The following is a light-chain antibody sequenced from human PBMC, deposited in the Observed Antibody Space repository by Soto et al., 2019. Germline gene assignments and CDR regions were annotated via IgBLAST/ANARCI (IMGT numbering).Light chain of an antibody. Sequence: DIQMTQSPSSVSASVGDRVTITCRASQDISNGLAWYQQKLGKAPKLLIYAASSLQSGVPSRFSGSGSGTDFTLTISSLQAEEFATYYCQQANSFPLTFGGGTRVEIK. J-gene: IGKJ4*01. CDR1: QDISNG. V-gene: IGKV1-12*01. CDR3: QQANSFPLT. CDR2: AAS.